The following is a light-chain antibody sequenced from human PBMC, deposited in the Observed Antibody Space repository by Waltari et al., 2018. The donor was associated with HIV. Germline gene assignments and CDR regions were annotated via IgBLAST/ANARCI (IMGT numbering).Light chain of an antibody. J-gene: IGKJ1*01. Sequence: EIVLTQSPGTLSLSPGERATLSCRASQSVSSSYLACYQQKPDQAPRLLIYGASSRATGIPDRFSGSGSGTDFTLTISRLESEDFAVYYCQQYGSSPRTFGQWTKVEIK. CDR1: QSVSSSY. V-gene: IGKV3-20*01. CDR3: QQYGSSPRT. CDR2: GAS.